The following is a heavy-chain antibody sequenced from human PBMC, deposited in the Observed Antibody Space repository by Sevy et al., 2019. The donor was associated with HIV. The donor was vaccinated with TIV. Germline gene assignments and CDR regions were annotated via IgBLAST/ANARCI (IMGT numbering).Heavy chain of an antibody. D-gene: IGHD1-7*01. CDR1: GFTFSNYW. V-gene: IGHV3-7*01. CDR2: INQDGGEK. J-gene: IGHJ4*02. CDR3: AREQITGAKRDYFDY. Sequence: EGSLRLSCAVSGFTFSNYWMSWVRQAPGKELECVANINQDGGEKYYLDSVKGRFFVSRDNAKNSLYLQMDSLRAEDTAVYYCAREQITGAKRDYFDYWGQGTLVTVSS.